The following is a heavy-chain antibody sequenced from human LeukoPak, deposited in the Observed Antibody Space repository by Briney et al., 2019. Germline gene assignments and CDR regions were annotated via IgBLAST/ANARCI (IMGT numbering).Heavy chain of an antibody. CDR3: ARAPITTEDWFDP. D-gene: IGHD1-1*01. CDR2: FDPEDGET. CDR1: GFTFTSSA. Sequence: ASVKVSCKASGFTFTSSAMHWVRQAPGKGLEWMGGFDPEDGETIYAQKFQGRVTMTEDTPTDTAYMELSSLRSEDTAVYYCARAPITTEDWFDPWGQGTLVTVSS. J-gene: IGHJ5*02. V-gene: IGHV1-24*01.